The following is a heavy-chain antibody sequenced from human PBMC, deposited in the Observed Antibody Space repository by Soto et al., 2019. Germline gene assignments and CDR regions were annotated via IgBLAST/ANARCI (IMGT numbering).Heavy chain of an antibody. J-gene: IGHJ5*02. CDR3: ARDPLYSSGWRASNWFDP. CDR2: IIPIFGTA. CDR1: GDTFSSYA. V-gene: IGHV1-69*01. Sequence: QVQLVQSGAEVKKPGSSVKVSCKASGDTFSSYAISWVRQAPGQGLEWMGGIIPIFGTANYAQKFQGRVTITSDESTSTAYMELSSLRSEDTAVYYCARDPLYSSGWRASNWFDPWGQGTLVTVSS. D-gene: IGHD6-19*01.